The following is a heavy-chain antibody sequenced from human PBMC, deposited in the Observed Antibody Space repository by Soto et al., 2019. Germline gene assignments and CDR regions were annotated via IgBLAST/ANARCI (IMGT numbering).Heavy chain of an antibody. CDR3: AREAVLWFGELSTYYYYGMDV. D-gene: IGHD3-10*01. J-gene: IGHJ6*02. V-gene: IGHV3-53*04. Sequence: EVQLVESGGGLVQPGGSLRLSCAASGFTVSSNYMSWVRQAPGKGLEWVSVIYSGGSTYYADSVKGRFTISRHNSKNTLYIQMNSLRAEDTAVYYCAREAVLWFGELSTYYYYGMDVWGQGTTVTVSS. CDR2: IYSGGST. CDR1: GFTVSSNY.